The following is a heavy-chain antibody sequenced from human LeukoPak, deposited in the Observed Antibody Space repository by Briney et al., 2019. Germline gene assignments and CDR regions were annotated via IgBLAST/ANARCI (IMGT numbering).Heavy chain of an antibody. D-gene: IGHD3-3*01. CDR2: INSDGGST. CDR3: ARAPYDFWSGYSTYGMDV. V-gene: IGHV3-74*01. CDR1: GFTFSSYW. J-gene: IGHJ6*02. Sequence: GGSLRLSCAASGFTFSSYWMHWVRQAPGKGLVWVSRINSDGGSTSYADSVKGRFTISRDNAKNTLYLQMNSLRAEDTAVYYCARAPYDFWSGYSTYGMDVWGQGTTVTVSS.